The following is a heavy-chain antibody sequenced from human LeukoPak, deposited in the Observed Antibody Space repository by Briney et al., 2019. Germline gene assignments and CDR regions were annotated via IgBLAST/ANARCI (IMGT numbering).Heavy chain of an antibody. Sequence: PGGSLRLSCAASGFSFSSPLMYWVRHAPGKGLVCVSRISTDGTSTNDADSVRGRFTISRDNAKNTLYLQMNSLRAENTAVYYCANSLTSGYWGQGTLVTVSS. CDR2: ISTDGTST. CDR1: GFSFSSPL. V-gene: IGHV3-74*01. CDR3: ANSLTSGY. D-gene: IGHD2-21*01. J-gene: IGHJ4*02.